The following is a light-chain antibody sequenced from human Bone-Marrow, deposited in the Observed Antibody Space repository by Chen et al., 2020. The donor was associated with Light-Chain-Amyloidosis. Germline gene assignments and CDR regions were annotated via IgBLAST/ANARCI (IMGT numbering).Light chain of an antibody. CDR3: SSYTITNTLV. V-gene: IGLV2-14*01. J-gene: IGLJ1*01. CDR1: SSDVGGDTN. Sequence: QSALTQPASVSGSPGQAITISCTGTSSDVGGDTNVSWYQQHPDKAPKLMIYEVTNRPSWVPDRFSGSKSDNTASLTISGLQTEDEADYFCSSYTITNTLVFGSGTRVTVL. CDR2: EVT.